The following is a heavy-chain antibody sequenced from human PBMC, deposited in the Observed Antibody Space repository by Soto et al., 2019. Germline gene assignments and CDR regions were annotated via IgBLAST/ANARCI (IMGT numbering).Heavy chain of an antibody. J-gene: IGHJ4*02. CDR3: ARAPGGGYSYGSFDY. CDR2: IIPIFGTA. Sequence: SVKVSCKASGGTFSSYAISWVRQAPGQGLEWMGGIIPIFGTANYAQKFQGRVTITADESTSTAYMELSSLRSEDTAVYYCARAPGGGYSYGSFDYWGQGTLVTVSS. V-gene: IGHV1-69*13. D-gene: IGHD5-18*01. CDR1: GGTFSSYA.